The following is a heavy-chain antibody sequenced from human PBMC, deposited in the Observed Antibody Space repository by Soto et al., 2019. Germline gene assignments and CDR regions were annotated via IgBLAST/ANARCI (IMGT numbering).Heavy chain of an antibody. CDR3: ARHFYYGSGSYVDY. CDR2: IYYSGST. J-gene: IGHJ4*02. Sequence: QLQLQESGPGLVKPSETLSLTCTVSGGSISSSSYYWGWIRQPPGKGLEWIGSIYYSGSTYYNPSLKSRVTISVDTSKTQFSLKLRSVTAADTAVYYCARHFYYGSGSYVDYWGQGTLVTVSS. D-gene: IGHD3-10*01. CDR1: GGSISSSSYY. V-gene: IGHV4-39*01.